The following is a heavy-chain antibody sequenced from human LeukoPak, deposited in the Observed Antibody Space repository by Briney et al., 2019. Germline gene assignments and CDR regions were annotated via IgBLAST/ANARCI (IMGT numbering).Heavy chain of an antibody. V-gene: IGHV3-53*05. CDR3: APGGYYDSSGYYPGEGY. J-gene: IGHJ4*02. Sequence: GWSLRLSCAASGFTVSSNYMSWVRQAPGRGLEWVSVIYTGGSTYYADSVKGRFTISRDNSKNTLYLQMNSLRAEDTAVYYCAPGGYYDSSGYYPGEGYWGQGTLVTVSS. CDR2: IYTGGST. CDR1: GFTVSSNY. D-gene: IGHD3-22*01.